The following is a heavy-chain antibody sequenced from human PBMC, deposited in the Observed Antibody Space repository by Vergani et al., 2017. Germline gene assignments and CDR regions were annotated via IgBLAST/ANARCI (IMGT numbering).Heavy chain of an antibody. CDR1: GFTFSSHG. CDR3: ARWGNEKRLDS. D-gene: IGHD1-1*01. CDR2: IWYDGSNK. J-gene: IGHJ6*04. V-gene: IGHV3-33*01. Sequence: QVQLVESEGGVVQPGRSLTLSCVASGFTFSSHGMHWVRQAPGKGLEWVAVIWYDGSNKYYGDSVKGRFTISRDNSKNTLYLQMNSLRVEDTAVYYCARWGNEKRLDSWGKGTTVTVSS.